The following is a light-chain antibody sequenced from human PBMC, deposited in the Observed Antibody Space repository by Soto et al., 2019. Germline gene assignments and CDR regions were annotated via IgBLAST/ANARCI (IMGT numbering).Light chain of an antibody. V-gene: IGLV2-14*01. CDR3: SSYTSSSTYV. Sequence: QSALTQPASVSGSPGQSITISCTGTSSDVGAYNYVSWYQQYLGKAPQLMIYDVNNRPSGVSNRFSGSKSGNTASLTVSGLQAEDEADYYCSSYTSSSTYVFGTGTKPTVL. CDR2: DVN. J-gene: IGLJ1*01. CDR1: SSDVGAYNY.